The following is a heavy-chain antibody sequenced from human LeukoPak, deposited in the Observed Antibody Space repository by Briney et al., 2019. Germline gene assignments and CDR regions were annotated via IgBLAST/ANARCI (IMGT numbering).Heavy chain of an antibody. V-gene: IGHV1-8*01. Sequence: ASVKVSCKASGYTFTSYDFKWVRQATGQRPEWMGWMSPNSGDTGYAQKFQDGVTMTRNTSISTAYMELSSLRSDDTAVYYCARGPPNWGYDYWGPGTLVTVSS. J-gene: IGHJ4*02. CDR3: ARGPPNWGYDY. CDR1: GYTFTSYD. D-gene: IGHD7-27*01. CDR2: MSPNSGDT.